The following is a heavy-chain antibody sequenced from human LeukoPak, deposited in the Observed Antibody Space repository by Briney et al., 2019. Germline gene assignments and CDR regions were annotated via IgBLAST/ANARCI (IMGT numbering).Heavy chain of an antibody. Sequence: ASVKVSCKASGYTFTSYYMHWVRQAPGQGLEWMGIINPSGGSTSYAQKFQGRVTMTRDTSTSTVYMELSSLRSEDTAVYYCARVRGGIAAAGVAFDIWGQGTMVTVSS. V-gene: IGHV1-46*01. CDR1: GYTFTSYY. J-gene: IGHJ3*02. D-gene: IGHD6-13*01. CDR2: INPSGGST. CDR3: ARVRGGIAAAGVAFDI.